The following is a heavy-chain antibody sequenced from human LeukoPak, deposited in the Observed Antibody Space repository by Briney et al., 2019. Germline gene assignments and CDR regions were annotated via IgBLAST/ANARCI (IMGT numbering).Heavy chain of an antibody. V-gene: IGHV1-18*01. CDR2: ISAYNGNT. CDR1: GYTFTSYG. D-gene: IGHD4-17*01. CDR3: ARGDGDPPYFDY. Sequence: GASVKVSCKASGYTFTSYGISWVRQAPGQGLEWMGWISAYNGNTNYAQKLQGRVTMTTDTSTSTVYMELSSLRSEDTAVYYCARGDGDPPYFDYWGQGTLVTVSS. J-gene: IGHJ4*02.